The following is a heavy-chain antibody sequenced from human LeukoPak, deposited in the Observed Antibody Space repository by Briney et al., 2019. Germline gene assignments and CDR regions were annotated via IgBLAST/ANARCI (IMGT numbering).Heavy chain of an antibody. J-gene: IGHJ6*02. CDR3: ARALDYYGIDV. CDR2: ISSSSSYI. V-gene: IGHV3-21*01. CDR1: GFTFSSYS. Sequence: GGSLRLSCAASGFTFSSYSMNWVRQAPGKGLEWVPSISSSSSYIYYADSVKGRFTISRDNAKNSLYLQMNSLRVEDTAVYYCARALDYYGIDVWGQGTTVTVSS.